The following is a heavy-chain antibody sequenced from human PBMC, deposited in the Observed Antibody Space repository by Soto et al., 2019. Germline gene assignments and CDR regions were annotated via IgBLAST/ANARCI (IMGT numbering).Heavy chain of an antibody. Sequence: QVQLVQSGGGVVQPGRSLTLSCAASGVTFNTYAMHWVRQAPGKGLEWVAIVSYDGSNKYYADSVKGRFTISRDNSKNTLNLQMNSVRAEDTAVYYCAKDRGRYCSGARCYLFDSWGQGTLGTVSS. CDR3: AKDRGRYCSGARCYLFDS. CDR1: GVTFNTYA. D-gene: IGHD2-15*01. J-gene: IGHJ4*02. CDR2: VSYDGSNK. V-gene: IGHV3-30*04.